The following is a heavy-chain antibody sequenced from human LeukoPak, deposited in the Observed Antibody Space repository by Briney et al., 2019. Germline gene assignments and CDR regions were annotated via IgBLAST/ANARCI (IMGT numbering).Heavy chain of an antibody. J-gene: IGHJ4*02. Sequence: MTSETLSLTCAVYGGSFSGYYWSWIRQPPGKGLEWIGYIYYSGSTNYNPSLKSRVTISVDTSENQFSLKLSSVTAADTAVYYCASSSIAAPAPTYYFDYWGQGTLVTVSS. CDR1: GGSFSGYY. CDR3: ASSSIAAPAPTYYFDY. V-gene: IGHV4-59*01. D-gene: IGHD6-6*01. CDR2: IYYSGST.